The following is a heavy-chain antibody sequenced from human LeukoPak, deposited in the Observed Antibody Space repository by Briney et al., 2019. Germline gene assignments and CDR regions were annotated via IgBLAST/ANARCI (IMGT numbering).Heavy chain of an antibody. Sequence: ASVKVSCKASGYTFTGYYMHWVRQAPGQGLEWMGWINPNSGGTNYAQKFQGRVTMTRDMSTSTVYMELSSLRSEDTAVYYCARGIVVVPDAFDIWGQGTMVTVSS. V-gene: IGHV1-2*02. D-gene: IGHD3-22*01. CDR2: INPNSGGT. J-gene: IGHJ3*02. CDR1: GYTFTGYY. CDR3: ARGIVVVPDAFDI.